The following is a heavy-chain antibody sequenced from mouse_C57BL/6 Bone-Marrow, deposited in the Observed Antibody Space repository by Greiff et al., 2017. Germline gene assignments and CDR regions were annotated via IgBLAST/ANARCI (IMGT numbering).Heavy chain of an antibody. CDR3: TIYYDYDGGYFDV. CDR1: GFTFSSYA. CDR2: ISSGGDYI. J-gene: IGHJ1*03. Sequence: EVKLMESGEGLVKPGGSLKLSCAASGFTFSSYAMSWVRQTPEKRLEWVAYISSGGDYIYYADTVKGRFTFSRDNARNTLYLQMSSLKSEDTAMYYCTIYYDYDGGYFDVWGTGTTVTVSS. V-gene: IGHV5-9-1*02. D-gene: IGHD2-4*01.